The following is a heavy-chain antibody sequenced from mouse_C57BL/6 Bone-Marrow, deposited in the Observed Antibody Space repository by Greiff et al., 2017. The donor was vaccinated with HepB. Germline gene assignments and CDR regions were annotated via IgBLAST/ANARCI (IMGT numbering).Heavy chain of an antibody. V-gene: IGHV1-55*01. Sequence: QVQLQQPGAELVKPGASVKMSCKASGYTFTSYWITWVKQRPGQGLEWIGDIYPGSGSTNYNEKFKSKATLTVDTSSSTAYMQLSSLTSEDSAVYYCARGYDYDDGGFAYWGQGTLFTVSA. D-gene: IGHD2-4*01. CDR1: GYTFTSYW. J-gene: IGHJ3*01. CDR2: IYPGSGST. CDR3: ARGYDYDDGGFAY.